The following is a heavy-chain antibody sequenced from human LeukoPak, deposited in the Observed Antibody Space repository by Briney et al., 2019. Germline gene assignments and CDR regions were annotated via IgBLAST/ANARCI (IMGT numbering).Heavy chain of an antibody. V-gene: IGHV3-49*04. Sequence: GGSLRLSCTTSGFTFGDYGMSWVRQAPGKGLEWVGFIRSKANGETRQYAASVKGRFAISRDDSKSTTYLEMSSLKTEDTAVYYCTNRVPDYSASSGSYSYYFDDWGQGTLVTVSS. CDR3: TNRVPDYSASSGSYSYYFDD. CDR1: GFTFGDYG. CDR2: IRSKANGETR. J-gene: IGHJ4*02. D-gene: IGHD3-10*01.